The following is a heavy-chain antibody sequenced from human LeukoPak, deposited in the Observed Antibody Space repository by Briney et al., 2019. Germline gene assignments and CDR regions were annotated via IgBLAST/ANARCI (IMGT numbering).Heavy chain of an antibody. J-gene: IGHJ4*02. CDR3: AAAVRELVGAIPFDY. Sequence: ASVKVSCKASGFTFTSSAVQWVRQARGQRLELIGWIVVGSGNTNYAQKFQERVSITRDMSTSTAYMELSSLRSEDTAVYYCAAAVRELVGAIPFDYWGKGTLVTVSS. CDR1: GFTFTSSA. V-gene: IGHV1-58*01. D-gene: IGHD1-26*01. CDR2: IVVGSGNT.